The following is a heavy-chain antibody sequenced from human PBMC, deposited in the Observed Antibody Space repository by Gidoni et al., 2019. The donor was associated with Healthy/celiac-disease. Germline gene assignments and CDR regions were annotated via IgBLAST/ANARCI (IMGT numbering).Heavy chain of an antibody. CDR1: GFTFSSYG. CDR3: AKDKYYDFWSGPDY. D-gene: IGHD3-3*01. V-gene: IGHV3-30*18. J-gene: IGHJ4*02. CDR2: ISYDGINK. Sequence: QELLVVSGGGVAQPGRSLMLSCAAYGFTFSSYGMHWVRQAPGKGLDWVAVISYDGINKYYADSVRGRFTISRDNSKNTLYLQMNSLRAEDTAVYYCAKDKYYDFWSGPDYWGQGTLVTVSS.